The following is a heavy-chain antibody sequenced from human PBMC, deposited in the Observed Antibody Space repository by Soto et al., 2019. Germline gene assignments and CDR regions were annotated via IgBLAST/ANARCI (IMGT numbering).Heavy chain of an antibody. J-gene: IGHJ4*02. V-gene: IGHV3-74*01. D-gene: IGHD3-3*01. CDR3: ARDREWVIFHS. Sequence: EVQLVESGGGLVQPGGSLRLSCAASGFTFSSYIMHWVRQTPGKGLVWVSRITTDGSTTTYGDSVRGRFTISRDNAKNTLYLQMNSLSAEHTAVYYCARDREWVIFHSWGQGTLVTVSS. CDR2: ITTDGSTT. CDR1: GFTFSSYI.